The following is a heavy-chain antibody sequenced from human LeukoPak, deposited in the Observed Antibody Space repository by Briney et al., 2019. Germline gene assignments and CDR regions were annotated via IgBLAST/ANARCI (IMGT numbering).Heavy chain of an antibody. Sequence: GGSVRLSCAASEFTVSNNYMSWVRQAPGKGLEWVSVIYSGGDTYYADSVKGRFTISRDNSKNTVYLQMTSLRAEATAVYYCATGYSSDSYFIDYCGQGTLVTVSS. V-gene: IGHV3-53*01. CDR3: ATGYSSDSYFIDY. CDR2: IYSGGDT. CDR1: EFTVSNNY. J-gene: IGHJ4*02. D-gene: IGHD6-19*01.